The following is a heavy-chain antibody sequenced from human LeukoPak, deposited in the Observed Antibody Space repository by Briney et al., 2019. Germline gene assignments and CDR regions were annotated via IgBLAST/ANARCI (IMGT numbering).Heavy chain of an antibody. D-gene: IGHD3-22*01. CDR1: GGSISSGGYY. V-gene: IGHV4-31*03. CDR3: ARDSNTYYYDSSSARYFDL. CDR2: IYYSGST. J-gene: IGHJ2*01. Sequence: SQTLSLTCTVSGGSISSGGYYWSWIRQHPGKGLEWIGYIYYSGSTNYNPSLKSRVTISVDTSKNQFSLKLSSVTAADTAVYYCARDSNTYYYDSSSARYFDLWGRGTLVTVSS.